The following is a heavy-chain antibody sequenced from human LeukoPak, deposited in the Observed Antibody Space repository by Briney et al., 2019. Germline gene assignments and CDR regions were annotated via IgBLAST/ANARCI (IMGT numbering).Heavy chain of an antibody. D-gene: IGHD6-13*01. CDR3: ARDPNPGIAAAGTPDP. V-gene: IGHV3-66*02. CDR1: GFTFSSYS. Sequence: GGSLRLSCAASGFTFSSYSMNWVRQAPGKGLEWVSVIYSGGSTYYADSVKGRFTISRDNSKNTLYLQMNSLRAEDTAVYYCARDPNPGIAAAGTPDPWGQGTLVTVSS. J-gene: IGHJ5*02. CDR2: IYSGGST.